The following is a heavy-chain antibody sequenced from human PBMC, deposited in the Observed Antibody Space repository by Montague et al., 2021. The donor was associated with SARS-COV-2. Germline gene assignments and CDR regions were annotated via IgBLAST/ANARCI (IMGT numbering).Heavy chain of an antibody. J-gene: IGHJ4*02. Sequence: TLSLTCTVSGASISTYSFYWSWIRPYPGQGLEWIGYIYYSRSTYYNLSLKSRITMYVDPSKIQFSLTLSSVTAADTAIYYCVTQPPDVTGPFDYWGQGILVTVSS. D-gene: IGHD2-2*01. CDR3: VTQPPDVTGPFDY. CDR2: IYYSRST. V-gene: IGHV4-31*03. CDR1: GASISTYSFY.